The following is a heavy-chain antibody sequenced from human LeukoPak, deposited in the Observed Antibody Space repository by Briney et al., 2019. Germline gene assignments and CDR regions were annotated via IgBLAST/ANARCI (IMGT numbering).Heavy chain of an antibody. CDR3: AKQGSREYDY. CDR2: ISSSGST. D-gene: IGHD2/OR15-2a*01. CDR1: GFTFSSNA. Sequence: GGSLRLSCEASGFTFSSNAMSWVRQAPGEGLEWVSAISSSGSTYYADSVKGRFTISRDISKNTLYLQMNSLRSEDTAVYYCAKQGSREYDYWGQGALVTVSS. V-gene: IGHV3-23*01. J-gene: IGHJ4*02.